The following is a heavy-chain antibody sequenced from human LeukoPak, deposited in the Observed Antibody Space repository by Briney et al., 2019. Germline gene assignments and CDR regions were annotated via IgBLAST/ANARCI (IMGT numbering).Heavy chain of an antibody. V-gene: IGHV3-7*03. CDR3: AKEPTSGGGDPFDY. D-gene: IGHD2-21*01. J-gene: IGHJ4*02. Sequence: SGGSLRLSCAGSGFTFSDFWMTWVRQTPGKGLEWVANIKEDGTEKNLVDSVKGRFTISRDNAKNTLYLQMNSLRAEDTAVYYCAKEPTSGGGDPFDYWGQGTLVTVSS. CDR1: GFTFSDFW. CDR2: IKEDGTEK.